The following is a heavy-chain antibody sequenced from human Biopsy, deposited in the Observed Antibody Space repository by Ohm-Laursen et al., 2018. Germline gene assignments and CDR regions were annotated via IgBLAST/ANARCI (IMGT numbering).Heavy chain of an antibody. J-gene: IGHJ4*02. CDR1: GGSMTGYV. Sequence: SETLSLTCRVSGGSMTGYVWSWIRLAPGKGLEWIGYIYYSVMTNYNPSLKSRVTMSVDTSKKQLSLKVRSVTAADTAVYYCARGEYSSSIFDHWGQGTLVTVSS. CDR2: IYYSVMT. D-gene: IGHD6-6*01. CDR3: ARGEYSSSIFDH. V-gene: IGHV4-59*12.